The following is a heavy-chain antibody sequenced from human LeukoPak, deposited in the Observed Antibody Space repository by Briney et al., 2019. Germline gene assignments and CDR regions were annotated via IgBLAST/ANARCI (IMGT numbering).Heavy chain of an antibody. CDR1: GGSFSGYY. V-gene: IGHV4-34*01. CDR3: ARWGVGFPFDY. D-gene: IGHD3-16*01. Sequence: SETLSLTCAVYGGSFSGYYWSWIRQPPGKGLEWIGEINHGGSTNYNPSLKSRVTISVDTSKNQFSLKLSSVTAADTAVYYCARWGVGFPFDYWGQGTLVTASS. CDR2: INHGGST. J-gene: IGHJ4*02.